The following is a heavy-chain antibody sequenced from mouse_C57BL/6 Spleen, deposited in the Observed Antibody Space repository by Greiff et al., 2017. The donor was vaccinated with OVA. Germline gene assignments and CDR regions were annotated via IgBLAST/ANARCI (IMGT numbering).Heavy chain of an antibody. J-gene: IGHJ2*01. CDR3: ARIYDGYYYYFDY. CDR2: IWSGGST. Sequence: VQLQQSGPGLVQPSQCLSITCTVSGFSLTSYGVHWVRQSPGKGLEWLGVIWSGGSTDYNAAFISRLSISKDNSKSQVFFKMNSLQADNTAIYYCARIYDGYYYYFDYGGQGTTLTVSS. V-gene: IGHV2-2*01. D-gene: IGHD2-3*01. CDR1: GFSLTSYG.